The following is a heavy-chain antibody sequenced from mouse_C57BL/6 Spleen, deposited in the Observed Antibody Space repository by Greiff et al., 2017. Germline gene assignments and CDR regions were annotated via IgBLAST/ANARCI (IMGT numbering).Heavy chain of an antibody. Sequence: EVKLQESGPGLVKPSQSLSLTCSVTGYSITSGYYWNWIRQFPGNKLEWMGYISYDGSNNYNPSLKNRISITRDTSKNQFFLKLNSVTTEDTATYYCARALYDGYHYYAMDYWGQGTSVTVSS. D-gene: IGHD2-3*01. V-gene: IGHV3-6*01. CDR3: ARALYDGYHYYAMDY. J-gene: IGHJ4*01. CDR1: GYSITSGYY. CDR2: ISYDGSN.